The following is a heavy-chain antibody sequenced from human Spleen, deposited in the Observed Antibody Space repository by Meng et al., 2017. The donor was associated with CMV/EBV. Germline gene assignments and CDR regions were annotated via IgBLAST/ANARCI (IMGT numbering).Heavy chain of an antibody. Sequence: GESLKISCAASGFTFDDYTMHWVRQAPGKGLEWVSLISWDGGSTYYADSVKGRFTISRDNSKNSLYLQMNSLRTEDTALYYCARGRSPDYWGQGTLVTVSS. V-gene: IGHV3-43*01. CDR1: GFTFDDYT. J-gene: IGHJ4*02. CDR2: ISWDGGST. CDR3: ARGRSPDY.